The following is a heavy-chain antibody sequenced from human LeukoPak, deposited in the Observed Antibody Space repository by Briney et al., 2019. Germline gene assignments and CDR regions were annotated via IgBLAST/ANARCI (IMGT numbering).Heavy chain of an antibody. CDR1: GFTFTNYA. J-gene: IGHJ4*02. CDR3: ARGDDSGYYDYFDY. V-gene: IGHV3-53*01. Sequence: GGSLRLSCAASGFTFTNYAITWIRQAPGKGLEWVSTIYTGGNTYYAASVKGRFTISRDFSKNTVFLHMNSLRAEDTAMYYCARGDDSGYYDYFDYWGQGALVTVSS. CDR2: IYTGGNT. D-gene: IGHD3-22*01.